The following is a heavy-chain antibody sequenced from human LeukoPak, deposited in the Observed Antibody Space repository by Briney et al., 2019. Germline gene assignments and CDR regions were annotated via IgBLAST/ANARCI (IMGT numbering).Heavy chain of an antibody. CDR1: GGTFSSYA. V-gene: IGHV1-69*13. Sequence: SVKVSCKASGGTFSSYAISWVRQAPGQGLEWMGGIIPIFGTANYAQKFQGRVTITADESTSTAYMELSSLRSEDTAVYYCASVEAFRQPPDYWGQGTLVTVSS. D-gene: IGHD3-3*02. CDR2: IIPIFGTA. CDR3: ASVEAFRQPPDY. J-gene: IGHJ4*02.